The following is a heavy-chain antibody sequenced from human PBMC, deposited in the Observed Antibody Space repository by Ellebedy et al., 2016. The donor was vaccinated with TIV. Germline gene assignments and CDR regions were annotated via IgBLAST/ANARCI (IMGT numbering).Heavy chain of an antibody. D-gene: IGHD3-16*01. CDR3: ARTSTMTTFGASDF. CDR1: GFTFGFSFSRYA. J-gene: IGHJ3*01. Sequence: GESLKISCAASGFTFGFSFSRYAMSWVRQAPGKGLEWVSAISGSGGSTYYADSGKGRFTISRDNSKNTLYLQLNSLRAEDAALYYCARTSTMTTFGASDFWGQGTMVTVSA. V-gene: IGHV3-23*01. CDR2: ISGSGGST.